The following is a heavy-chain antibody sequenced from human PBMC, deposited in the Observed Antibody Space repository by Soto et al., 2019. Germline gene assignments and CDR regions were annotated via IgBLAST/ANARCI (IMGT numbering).Heavy chain of an antibody. CDR1: GYTFSGHA. J-gene: IGHJ5*02. CDR3: GRDQSGTGYYVDWFDP. D-gene: IGHD3-10*02. Sequence: QVHFVQSGAEVKKPGASVKVSCKGSGYTFSGHAIHWLRQAPGRRPEWLGWINAGNSKTYYSEKFEGRVTFTRDTVATTVNMELTSLTSEDTAVYYCGRDQSGTGYYVDWFDPWGQGTLVTVSS. V-gene: IGHV1-3*01. CDR2: INAGNSKT.